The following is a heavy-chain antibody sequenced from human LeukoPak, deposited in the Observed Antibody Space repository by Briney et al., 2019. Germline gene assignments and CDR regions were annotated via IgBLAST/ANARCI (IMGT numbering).Heavy chain of an antibody. V-gene: IGHV1-18*01. D-gene: IGHD3-10*01. CDR3: ARNGRVRRVVKDLFEY. CDR2: VSPYNGNT. CDR1: GYTFADYD. Sequence: ASVEVSCKTSGYTFADYDITWVRQAPGQGLEWMGRVSPYNGNTYYSQGFQDRVTITKDTSTGTAYMDLRNLRTDDTAMYYCARNGRVRRVVKDLFEYWGQGTLVAVSS. J-gene: IGHJ4*02.